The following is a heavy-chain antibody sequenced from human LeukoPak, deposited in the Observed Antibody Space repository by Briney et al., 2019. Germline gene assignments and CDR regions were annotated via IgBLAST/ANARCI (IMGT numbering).Heavy chain of an antibody. CDR2: IYYSGST. CDR3: ARDIAVAGDHWYFDL. CDR1: GGSISSYN. J-gene: IGHJ2*01. Sequence: SETLSLTCTVSGGSISSYNWSWIRQPPGKGLEWIGYIYYSGSTNYNPSLKSRVTISVDTSKNQFSLKLSSVTAADTAVYYCARDIAVAGDHWYFDLWGRGTLVTVSS. D-gene: IGHD6-19*01. V-gene: IGHV4-59*01.